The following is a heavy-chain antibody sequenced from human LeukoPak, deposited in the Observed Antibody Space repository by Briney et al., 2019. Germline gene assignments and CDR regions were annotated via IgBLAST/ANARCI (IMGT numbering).Heavy chain of an antibody. CDR3: ARPIVPAAIGYFAY. Sequence: PGGSLTLSCAASGFTFSDYYMSWIRQAPGKGLEWVSYISSSGSTIHYADSMNGRFTISRDNAKNFLYLQMNSLRAEDTAVYSGARPIVPAAIGYFAYWGHGTLVTVSS. J-gene: IGHJ4*01. V-gene: IGHV3-11*01. CDR2: ISSSGSTI. CDR1: GFTFSDYY. D-gene: IGHD2-2*01.